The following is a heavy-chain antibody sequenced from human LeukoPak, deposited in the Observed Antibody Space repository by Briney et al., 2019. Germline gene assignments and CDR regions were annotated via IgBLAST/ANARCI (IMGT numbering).Heavy chain of an antibody. D-gene: IGHD2-2*01. CDR1: GGSISSYY. CDR3: ARDYQAWWFDP. Sequence: PSETLSLTCTVSGGSISSYYWSWIRQSAGKGLEWIGRIYTSGSTNYNPSLKSRVTKSLDTSKNQLSLKLSSVTAADTAVYYCARDYQAWWFDPWGQGTLVTVSS. CDR2: IYTSGST. V-gene: IGHV4-4*07. J-gene: IGHJ5*02.